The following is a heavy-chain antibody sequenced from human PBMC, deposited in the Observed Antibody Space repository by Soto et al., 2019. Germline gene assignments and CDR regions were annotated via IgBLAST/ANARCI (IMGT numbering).Heavy chain of an antibody. CDR1: GFTFDDYA. Sequence: EVQLVESGGGLVQPGRSLRLSCAASGFTFDDYAMHWVRQAPGKGLEWVSGISWNSGSIGYADSVKGRFTISRDNAKNFQDLQMHSLRAEETALYYCAKAGSGSAFDYWVQGTLVTVSS. D-gene: IGHD3-10*01. CDR3: AKAGSGSAFDY. J-gene: IGHJ4*02. V-gene: IGHV3-9*01. CDR2: ISWNSGSI.